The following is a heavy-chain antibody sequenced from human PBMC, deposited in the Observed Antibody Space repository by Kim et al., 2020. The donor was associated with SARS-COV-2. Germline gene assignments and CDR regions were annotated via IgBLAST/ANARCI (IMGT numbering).Heavy chain of an antibody. CDR2: IYHSGST. V-gene: IGHV4-38-2*02. Sequence: SETLSLTCTVSGYSISSGYYWGWIRQPPGKGLEWIGSIYHSGSTYYNPSLKSRVTISVDTSKNQFSLKLSSVTAADTAVYYCASSALSSHYYYYGMDVWG. J-gene: IGHJ6*01. D-gene: IGHD6-19*01. CDR1: GYSISSGYY. CDR3: ASSALSSHYYYYGMDV.